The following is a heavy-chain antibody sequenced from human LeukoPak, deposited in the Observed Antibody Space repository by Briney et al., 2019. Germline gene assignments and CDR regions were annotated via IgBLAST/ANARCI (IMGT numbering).Heavy chain of an antibody. CDR2: INPNSGGT. V-gene: IGHV1-2*02. CDR3: ARDFVGYSPRNWFDP. Sequence: ASVKVSCKASGYTFTGYYMHWVRQAPGQGLEWVGWINPNSGGTNYAQKFQGRVTMTRDTSISTAYMELSRLRSDDTAVYYCARDFVGYSPRNWFDPWGQGTLVTVSS. J-gene: IGHJ5*02. D-gene: IGHD6-13*01. CDR1: GYTFTGYY.